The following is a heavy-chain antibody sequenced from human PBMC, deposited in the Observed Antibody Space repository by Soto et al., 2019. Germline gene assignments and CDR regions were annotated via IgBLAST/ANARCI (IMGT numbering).Heavy chain of an antibody. J-gene: IGHJ6*02. CDR2: ISSSSTI. CDR1: GFTFSNYG. CDR3: ARDPAVVTPGRFYYYGMDV. V-gene: IGHV3-48*02. D-gene: IGHD2-21*02. Sequence: GGSLRLSCAASGFTFSNYGMNWVRQAPGKGLEWVSYISSSSTIYYADSVKGRFTISRDNAKNSVCLLMNSLRDEDTAVYYCARDPAVVTPGRFYYYGMDVWGQGTTVTVSS.